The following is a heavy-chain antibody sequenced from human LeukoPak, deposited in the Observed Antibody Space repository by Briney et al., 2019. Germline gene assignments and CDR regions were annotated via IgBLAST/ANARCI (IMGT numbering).Heavy chain of an antibody. J-gene: IGHJ4*02. CDR2: IKQDGSEK. V-gene: IGHV3-7*01. D-gene: IGHD2-15*01. Sequence: GGSLRLSCAASAFTFSTSWMSWVRQAPGKGLEWVANIKQDGSEKYYVDSVKGRFTISRDNAKNSLYLQMNSLRAEDMAVYYCASWGYCSGGSCYRPLDYWGQGTLVTVSS. CDR3: ASWGYCSGGSCYRPLDY. CDR1: AFTFSTSW.